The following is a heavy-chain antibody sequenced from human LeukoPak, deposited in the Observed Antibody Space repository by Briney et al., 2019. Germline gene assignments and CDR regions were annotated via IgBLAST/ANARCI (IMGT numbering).Heavy chain of an antibody. Sequence: GGSLRLSCAASGLSFSSDWRSWVRQAPRKGLEWVAKKKKDGGEKYYVDSVKGRFTISRDNAKNSLYLQMSSLRAEDTAVYYCARVEAPRDYYYMDVWGKGTTVTVSS. CDR2: KKKDGGEK. V-gene: IGHV3-7*01. J-gene: IGHJ6*03. CDR1: GLSFSSDW. CDR3: ARVEAPRDYYYMDV.